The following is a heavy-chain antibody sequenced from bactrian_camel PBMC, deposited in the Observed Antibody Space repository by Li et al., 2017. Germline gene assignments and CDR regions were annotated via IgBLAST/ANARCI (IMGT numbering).Heavy chain of an antibody. D-gene: IGHD2*01. CDR1: RRTYSTYC. CDR3: AAAPWRGIVVEARGTRGTMTT. V-gene: IGHV3S53*01. Sequence: HVQLVESGGGLVQPGGSLSASCTDSRRTYSTYCMAWFRQAPGKEREAVAAIDSRGSTRYADSVKGRFTISQDNAKNTLYLQMKSLKPEDTAMYYCAAAPWRGIVVEARGTRGTMTTGARG. J-gene: IGHJ4*01. CDR2: IDSRGST.